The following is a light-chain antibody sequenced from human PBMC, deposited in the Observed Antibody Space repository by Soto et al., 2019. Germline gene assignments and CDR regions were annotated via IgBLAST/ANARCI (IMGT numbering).Light chain of an antibody. CDR2: GTS. V-gene: IGKV1-27*01. J-gene: IGKJ4*01. CDR1: QGINIF. CDR3: QKYKSAPFT. Sequence: DIQMTQSPSSLSASVGDRVTITCRASQGINIFLAWYQQKPGEVPKLLIYGTSTLQSGVPSRFSGSGYGTDFSLTISSLQPEDVATYYCQKYKSAPFTFGGGTKVDI.